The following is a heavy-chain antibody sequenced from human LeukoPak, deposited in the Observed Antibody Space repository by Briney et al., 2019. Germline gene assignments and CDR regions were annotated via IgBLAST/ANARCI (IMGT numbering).Heavy chain of an antibody. CDR3: ARDAVGATRRDYFDY. D-gene: IGHD1-26*01. V-gene: IGHV4-39*02. CDR2: IYYSGST. Sequence: SETLSLTCTVSGGSISSSNFYWDGIRQPPGKVLEWNRSIYYSGSTYYNPSLKSRVTISVDTSKNQFSLKLNSVTAADTAVYYCARDAVGATRRDYFDYWGQGTLVTVSS. CDR1: GGSISSSNFY. J-gene: IGHJ4*02.